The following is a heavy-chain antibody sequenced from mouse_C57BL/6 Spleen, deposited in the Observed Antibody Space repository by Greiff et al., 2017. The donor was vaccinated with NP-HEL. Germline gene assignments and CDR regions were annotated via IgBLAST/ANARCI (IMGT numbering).Heavy chain of an antibody. J-gene: IGHJ2*01. CDR1: GYAFSSSW. V-gene: IGHV1-82*01. D-gene: IGHD1-1*01. CDR3: ARSYYYGSSEYCDY. Sequence: QVQLKQSGPELVKPGASVKISCKASGYAFSSSWMNWVKQRPGKGLEWIGRIYPGDGDTNYNGKFKGKATLTADKSSSTAYMQLSSLTSEDSAVYFCARSYYYGSSEYCDYWGQGTTLTVSS. CDR2: IYPGDGDT.